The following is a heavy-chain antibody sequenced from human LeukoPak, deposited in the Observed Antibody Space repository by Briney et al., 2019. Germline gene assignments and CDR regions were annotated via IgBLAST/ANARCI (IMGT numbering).Heavy chain of an antibody. V-gene: IGHV6-1*01. J-gene: IGHJ4*02. CDR3: AMDNWGELYFDY. Sequence: SQTLSLTCAISGDRVSNNRAAWNWIRQSPSRGLEWLGRTYYRSKWYNDYAVSVSSRIIINPDTSNNQFSLHLISVTPEDTAVYYCAMDNWGELYFDYWGQGALVTVSS. D-gene: IGHD1-1*01. CDR1: GDRVSNNRAA. CDR2: TYYRSKWYN.